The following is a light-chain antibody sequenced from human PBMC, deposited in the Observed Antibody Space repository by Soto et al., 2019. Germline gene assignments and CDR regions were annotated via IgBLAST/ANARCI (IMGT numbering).Light chain of an antibody. CDR1: QSISSW. CDR2: KAS. J-gene: IGKJ4*01. Sequence: DIQMTQSPSTLSASVGDRVTITCRASQSISSWLAWYQQKPGKAPKLLIYKASSLESGVPSRFSGSRSGTEFTLTISSLQPDDFATYNCQQYNSFSLTFGGGTKVEIK. CDR3: QQYNSFSLT. V-gene: IGKV1-5*03.